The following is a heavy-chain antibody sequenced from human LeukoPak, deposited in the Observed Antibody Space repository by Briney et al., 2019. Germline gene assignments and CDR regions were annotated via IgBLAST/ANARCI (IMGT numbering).Heavy chain of an antibody. D-gene: IGHD6-13*01. CDR1: GGSFSGYY. CDR2: INHSGST. Sequence: SETLSLTCAVYGGSFSGYYWSWIRQPPGKGLEWIGEINHSGSTNYNPSLKSRVTISVDTSKNQFSLKLSSVTAADTAVYYCARGLPAGTGFDPWGQGTLVTVSS. CDR3: ARGLPAGTGFDP. V-gene: IGHV4-34*01. J-gene: IGHJ5*02.